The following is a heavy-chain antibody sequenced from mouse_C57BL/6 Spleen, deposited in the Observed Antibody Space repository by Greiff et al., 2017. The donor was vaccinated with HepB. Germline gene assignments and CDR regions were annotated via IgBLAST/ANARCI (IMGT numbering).Heavy chain of an antibody. CDR3: ARGGTGVLWFAY. CDR2: INPNNGGT. CDR1: GYTFTDYN. D-gene: IGHD4-1*01. J-gene: IGHJ3*01. V-gene: IGHV1-18*01. Sequence: EVQLQESGPELVKPGASVKIPCKASGYTFTDYNMDWVKQSHGKSLEWIGDINPNNGGTIYNQKFKGKATLTVDKSSSTAYMELRSLTSEDTAVYYCARGGTGVLWFAYWGQGTLVTVSA.